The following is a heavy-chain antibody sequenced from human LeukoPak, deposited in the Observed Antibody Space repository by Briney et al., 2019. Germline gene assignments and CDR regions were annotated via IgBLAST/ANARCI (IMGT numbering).Heavy chain of an antibody. CDR3: ARTGWRAPVGY. CDR1: GGSFSGYY. J-gene: IGHJ4*02. CDR2: INHSGST. V-gene: IGHV4-34*01. D-gene: IGHD6-19*01. Sequence: SETLSLTCAVYGGSFSGYYWSWIRQPPGKGLEWIGEINHSGSTNYNPSLKSQVTISVDTSKNQFSLKLSSVTAADTAVYYCARTGWRAPVGYWGQGTLVTVSS.